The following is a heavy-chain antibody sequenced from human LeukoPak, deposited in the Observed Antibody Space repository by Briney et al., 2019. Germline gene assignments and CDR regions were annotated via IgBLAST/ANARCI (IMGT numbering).Heavy chain of an antibody. CDR2: ISYDGSNK. CDR1: GFTFSSYA. V-gene: IGHV3-30*04. CDR3: ARDLGGVARGYSYGYLLDY. D-gene: IGHD5-18*01. Sequence: GGSLRLSCAASGFTFSSYAMHWVRQAPGKGLEWVAVISYDGSNKYYADSVKGRFTISRDNSKNTLYLQMNSLRAEDTAVYYCARDLGGVARGYSYGYLLDYWGQGTLVTVSS. J-gene: IGHJ4*02.